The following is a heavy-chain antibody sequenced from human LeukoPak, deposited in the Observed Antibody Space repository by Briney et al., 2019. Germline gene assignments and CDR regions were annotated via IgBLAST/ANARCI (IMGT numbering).Heavy chain of an antibody. Sequence: GRSLRLSCAASGSTFSSYNMHWVPQAPGKGLEWVSSITSSSNYIYYADSVKGRFTISRDNAKNSLYLQMNSLRAEDTTVYYCARDCWDYGSGSYCGIDYWGQGTLVTVSS. CDR2: ITSSSNYI. J-gene: IGHJ4*02. V-gene: IGHV3-21*03. CDR3: ARDCWDYGSGSYCGIDY. D-gene: IGHD3-10*01. CDR1: GSTFSSYN.